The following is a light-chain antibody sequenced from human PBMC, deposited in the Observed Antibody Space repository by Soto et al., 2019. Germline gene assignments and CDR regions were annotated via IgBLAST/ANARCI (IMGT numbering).Light chain of an antibody. J-gene: IGKJ4*01. CDR2: DAS. Sequence: IVLTQSPATLSVSPGERATLSCRASQAVGSNLAWYQQRPSQAPRLLIYDASTRATGIPHRFSGGGSGTEFTLTISSLQSDDFAVYYCQHFNMWPHMPTFGGGTKLAIK. V-gene: IGKV3-15*01. CDR1: QAVGSN. CDR3: QHFNMWPHMPT.